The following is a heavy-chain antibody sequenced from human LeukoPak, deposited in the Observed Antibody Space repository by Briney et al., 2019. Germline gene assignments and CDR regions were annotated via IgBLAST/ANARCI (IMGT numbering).Heavy chain of an antibody. V-gene: IGHV3-15*01. J-gene: IGHJ4*02. CDR2: IKSKTDGGTT. D-gene: IGHD3-16*02. CDR3: TTRLTVTFGGVIVFDY. CDR1: GFTFSNAW. Sequence: PGGSLRLSCAASGFTFSNAWMSWVRQAPGKGLEWVGRIKSKTDGGTTDYAAPVKGRFTISRDDSKNTLYLQMNSLKTEDTAVYYCTTRLTVTFGGVIVFDYWGQGTLLTVSS.